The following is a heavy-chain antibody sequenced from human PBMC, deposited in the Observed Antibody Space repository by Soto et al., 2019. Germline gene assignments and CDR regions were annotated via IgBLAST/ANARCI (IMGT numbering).Heavy chain of an antibody. Sequence: SVKVSCKASGGTFSSYAISWVRQAPGQGLEWMGGIIPIFGTANYAQKFQGRVTITADESTSTAYMELSSLRSEDTAVYYCARAPKTTIIVVLPGVFNYRRQGTLVTVSS. CDR1: GGTFSSYA. V-gene: IGHV1-69*13. J-gene: IGHJ4*02. CDR2: IIPIFGTA. CDR3: ARAPKTTIIVVLPGVFNY. D-gene: IGHD3-22*01.